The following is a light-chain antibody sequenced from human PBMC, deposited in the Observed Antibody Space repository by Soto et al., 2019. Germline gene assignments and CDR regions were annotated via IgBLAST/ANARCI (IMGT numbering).Light chain of an antibody. V-gene: IGLV2-11*01. CDR2: DVS. CDR3: CSYAGSYTWA. CDR1: SSDVGGYNY. J-gene: IGLJ3*02. Sequence: QSALTQPRSVSGSPGQSVTFSCTGTSSDVGGYNYVSWYQQHPGKAPKVMIYDVSKRPSGVPDRFSGSKSGNTASLTISGLQAEDEADYYCCSYAGSYTWAFGVGTKVTVL.